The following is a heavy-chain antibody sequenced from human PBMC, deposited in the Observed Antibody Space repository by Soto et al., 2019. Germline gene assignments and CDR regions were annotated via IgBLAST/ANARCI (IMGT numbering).Heavy chain of an antibody. Sequence: ASVKVSCKVSGYTLTELSMHWVRQAPGKGLEWMGGFDPEDGETIYAQKFQGRVTMTEDTSTDTAYMELSSLRSEDTAVYYCATSGITMVRGVIINYYYYMDVWGKGTTVTSP. CDR2: FDPEDGET. J-gene: IGHJ6*03. V-gene: IGHV1-24*01. D-gene: IGHD3-10*01. CDR3: ATSGITMVRGVIINYYYYMDV. CDR1: GYTLTELS.